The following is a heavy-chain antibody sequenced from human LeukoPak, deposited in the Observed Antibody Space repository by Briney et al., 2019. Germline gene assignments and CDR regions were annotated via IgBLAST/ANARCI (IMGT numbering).Heavy chain of an antibody. CDR1: GYSISSGYY. CDR3: AITTYYYDSSGYRHFDY. Sequence: SETLSLTCAVSGYSISSGYYWGWIRQPPGKGLEWIGSIYHSGSTYYNPSLKSRVTISVDTSKNQFSLKLSAVTAADTAVYYCAITTYYYDSSGYRHFDYWGQGTLVTVSS. CDR2: IYHSGST. J-gene: IGHJ4*02. D-gene: IGHD3-22*01. V-gene: IGHV4-38-2*01.